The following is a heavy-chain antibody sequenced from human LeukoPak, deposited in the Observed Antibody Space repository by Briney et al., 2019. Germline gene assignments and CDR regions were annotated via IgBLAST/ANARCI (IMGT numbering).Heavy chain of an antibody. V-gene: IGHV3-30*04. Sequence: GGSLRLSCAASGFTFSSYAMHWVRQAPGKRLEWVAVISYDGSHKYYADSVKGRFTISRDNSKNTLYLQMNSLRAEDTAVYYCARDIVVVTGYGMDVWGQGTTVTVSS. CDR3: ARDIVVVTGYGMDV. D-gene: IGHD2-21*02. J-gene: IGHJ6*02. CDR2: ISYDGSHK. CDR1: GFTFSSYA.